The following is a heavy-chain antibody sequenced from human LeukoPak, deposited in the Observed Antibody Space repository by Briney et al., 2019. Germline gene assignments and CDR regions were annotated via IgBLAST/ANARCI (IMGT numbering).Heavy chain of an antibody. V-gene: IGHV3-48*03. D-gene: IGHD6-13*01. CDR3: ATMYSSRGDFDY. CDR1: GFTCSSYE. Sequence: GGSLRLSCAASGFTCSSYEMNWVRQAPGKGLEWVSYISSSGSTIYYADSVKGRFTISRDNAKNSLYLQMNSLRAEDTAVYYCATMYSSRGDFDYWGQGTLVTVSS. CDR2: ISSSGSTI. J-gene: IGHJ4*02.